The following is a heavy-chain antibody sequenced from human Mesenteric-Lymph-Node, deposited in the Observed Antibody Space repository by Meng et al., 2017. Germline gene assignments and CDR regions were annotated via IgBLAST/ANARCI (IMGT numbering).Heavy chain of an antibody. D-gene: IGHD3-10*01. Sequence: KISCKASGYTFSSHTSYWIAWVRQMPGKGLEWMGIIYPADSDTRYSPSFQGQVTVSADKSVSTAYLQWSSLKASDTAMYYCARLGGFEQHDAFDIWGQGTMVTVSS. J-gene: IGHJ3*02. V-gene: IGHV5-51*01. CDR1: GYTFSSHTSYW. CDR2: IYPADSDT. CDR3: ARLGGFEQHDAFDI.